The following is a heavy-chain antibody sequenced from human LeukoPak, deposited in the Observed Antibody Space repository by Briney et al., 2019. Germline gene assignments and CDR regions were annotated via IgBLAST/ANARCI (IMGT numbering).Heavy chain of an antibody. CDR2: ISYDGSNK. CDR3: AKDTPGDNWFDP. J-gene: IGHJ5*02. V-gene: IGHV3-30*18. Sequence: GGPLRLSCAASGFTFSSYGMHWVRQAPGKGLEWVAVISYDGSNKYYADSVKGRFTISRDNSKNTLYLQMNSLRAEDTAVYYCAKDTPGDNWFDPWGQGTLVTVSS. CDR1: GFTFSSYG. D-gene: IGHD3-10*01.